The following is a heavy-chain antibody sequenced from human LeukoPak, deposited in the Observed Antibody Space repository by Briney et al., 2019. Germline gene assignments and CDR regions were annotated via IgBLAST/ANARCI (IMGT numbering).Heavy chain of an antibody. V-gene: IGHV4-59*01. Sequence: SETLSLTCTVSGGSISSYCWSWIRQPPGKGLEWIGYIYYSGSTNYNPSLKSRVTISVDTSKNQFSLKLSSVTAADTAVYYCARGARVRGVIINGFDYWGQGTLVTVSS. J-gene: IGHJ4*02. CDR3: ARGARVRGVIINGFDY. D-gene: IGHD3-10*01. CDR2: IYYSGST. CDR1: GGSISSYC.